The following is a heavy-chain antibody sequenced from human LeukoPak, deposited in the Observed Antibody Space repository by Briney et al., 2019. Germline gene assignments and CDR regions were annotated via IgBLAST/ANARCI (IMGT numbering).Heavy chain of an antibody. CDR1: GYTFTNYG. D-gene: IGHD6-13*01. V-gene: IGHV1-18*01. J-gene: IGHJ4*02. CDR2: ISAYNGNT. Sequence: GASVKVSCKASGYTFTNYGTSWVRQAPGQGLEWMGWISAYNGNTNYAQKLQGRVTMTTDTSTSTAYMELRSLRSDDTAVYYCARRVAAAGKGGIDYWGQGTLVTVS. CDR3: ARRVAAAGKGGIDY.